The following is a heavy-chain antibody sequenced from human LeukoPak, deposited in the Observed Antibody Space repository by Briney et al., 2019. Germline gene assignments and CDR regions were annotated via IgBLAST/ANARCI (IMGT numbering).Heavy chain of an antibody. V-gene: IGHV3-7*03. CDR3: ARLGPASSGWPESSDY. Sequence: GGSLRLSCAASGFTFNSYWMNWVRQAPGKGLEWVANIKRDGSEKYYVDSVKGRFTISRDNAKNSLDLRMNSLRVEDTAVYYCARLGPASSGWPESSDYWGQGTLVTVSS. J-gene: IGHJ4*02. CDR1: GFTFNSYW. CDR2: IKRDGSEK. D-gene: IGHD6-19*01.